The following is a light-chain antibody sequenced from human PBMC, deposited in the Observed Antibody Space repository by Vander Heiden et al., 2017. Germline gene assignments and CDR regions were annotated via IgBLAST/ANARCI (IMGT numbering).Light chain of an antibody. CDR2: EVS. CDR3: RQSIKLPIT. CDR1: QSLLHSDGKTY. V-gene: IGKV2D-29*01. J-gene: IGKJ4*01. Sequence: DIVMTQTPLSLSVTPGQPASISCKSSQSLLHSDGKTYLYWYLQKLGQPPQLLIYEVSNRCSGVPDRFSGSGSGTDFTLKISRVEAEDVGVYYYRQSIKLPITFGGATKVEIK.